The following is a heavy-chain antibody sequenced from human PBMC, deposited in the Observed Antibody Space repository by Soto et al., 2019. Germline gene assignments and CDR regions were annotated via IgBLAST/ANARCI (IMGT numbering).Heavy chain of an antibody. Sequence: QVQLVQSGAEVKKPGASVKVSCKASGYTFTGYYMHWVRQAPGQGLEWMGWINPNSGGTNYAQKFKGRVTMTRDTSISTDYLELSRLRSDATAVYSCAVFIAVAGFLDYWGQGTLVTVSS. V-gene: IGHV1-2*02. D-gene: IGHD6-19*01. CDR2: INPNSGGT. CDR3: AVFIAVAGFLDY. J-gene: IGHJ4*02. CDR1: GYTFTGYY.